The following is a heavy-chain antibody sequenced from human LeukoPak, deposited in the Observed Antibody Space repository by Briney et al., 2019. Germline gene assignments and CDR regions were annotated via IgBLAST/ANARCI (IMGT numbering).Heavy chain of an antibody. J-gene: IGHJ4*02. V-gene: IGHV4-30-4*01. CDR3: AKKDGDF. CDR2: IYYSGST. CDR1: GGSISNDDYY. Sequence: PSETLSLTCTVSGGSISNDDYYWSWIRQPPGKGLEWIGYIYYSGSTYYNPSLKSRVTISVDTSKNQFSLKLGSVTAADTAVYYCAKKDGDFWGQGTLVTVSS.